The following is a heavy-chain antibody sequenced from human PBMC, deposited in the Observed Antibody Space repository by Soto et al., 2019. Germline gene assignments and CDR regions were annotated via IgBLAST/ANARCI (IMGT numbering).Heavy chain of an antibody. V-gene: IGHV4-59*01. CDR1: GGSISSYY. CDR3: ATLGGRGYYYGMDV. Sequence: PSETLSLTCTISGGSISSYYWSWIRQPPGKGLEWIGYIYYSGSTNYNPSLKSRVTISVDTSKNQFSLKLSSVTAADTAVYYCATLGGRGYYYGMDVWGQGTTVTVSS. D-gene: IGHD3-16*01. CDR2: IYYSGST. J-gene: IGHJ6*02.